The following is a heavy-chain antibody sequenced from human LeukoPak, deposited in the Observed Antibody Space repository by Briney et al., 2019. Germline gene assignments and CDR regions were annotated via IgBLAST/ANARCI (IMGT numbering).Heavy chain of an antibody. V-gene: IGHV3-11*03. D-gene: IGHD3-10*01. CDR1: GFTFSDYY. CDR2: ISSSSSYT. Sequence: PGGSLRLSCAASGFTFSDYYMSWMRQAPGKGLEWVSYISSSSSYTNYADSVKGRFTISRDNAKNSLYLQMNSLRAEDTAVYYCARIARLYYYGSGSFYNWFDPWGQGTLVTVSS. CDR3: ARIARLYYYGSGSFYNWFDP. J-gene: IGHJ5*02.